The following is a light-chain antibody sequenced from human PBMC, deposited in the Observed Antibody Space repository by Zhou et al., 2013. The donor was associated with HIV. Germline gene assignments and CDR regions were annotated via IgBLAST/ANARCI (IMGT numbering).Light chain of an antibody. CDR2: KAS. CDR1: QSISSW. Sequence: DIQMTQSPSTLSASVGDRVTITCRASQSISSWLAWYQQKPGKAPKLLIYKASTLESGVPSRFSGSGSGTEFTLTISSLQPEDFATYYCQQYHSSSQTFGQGTKVDIK. J-gene: IGKJ1*01. CDR3: QQYHSSSQT. V-gene: IGKV1-5*03.